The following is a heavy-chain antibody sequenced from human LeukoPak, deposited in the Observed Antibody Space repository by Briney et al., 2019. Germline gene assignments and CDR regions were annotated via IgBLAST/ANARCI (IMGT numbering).Heavy chain of an antibody. CDR1: GYTFTNYG. V-gene: IGHV1-18*01. CDR3: ARDKEWTRDAAESLGTYYHYHHGMDV. CDR2: IGADTGNP. J-gene: IGHJ6*04. Sequence: AAVKVPCKSSGYTFTNYGITWVRQAPGQGLEWMGWIGADTGNPNYVQRLQGRVTMTRDTSTSTAYMELTSLTADDTAVYYCARDKEWTRDAAESLGTYYHYHHGMDVWGEGTTEPVSS. D-gene: IGHD3-16*01.